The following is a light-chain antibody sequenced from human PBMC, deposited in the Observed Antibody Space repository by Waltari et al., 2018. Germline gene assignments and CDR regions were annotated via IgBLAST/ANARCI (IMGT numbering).Light chain of an antibody. CDR1: QSVGTT. Sequence: EIVLTQSPGTLSLSPGERAALSGRASQSVGTTLAWYQQKPGQAPRLLIYHASLRATGIPDRFSGSGSGTDFSLTISRLEPEDFAVYYCQHYVRLPATFGQGTKVEIK. CDR2: HAS. V-gene: IGKV3-20*01. CDR3: QHYVRLPAT. J-gene: IGKJ1*01.